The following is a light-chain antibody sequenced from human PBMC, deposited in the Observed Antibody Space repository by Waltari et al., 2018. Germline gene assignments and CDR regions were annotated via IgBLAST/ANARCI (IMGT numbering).Light chain of an antibody. CDR3: QQVNSFLSVT. J-gene: IGKJ5*01. Sequence: DIQMTQSPSSVSASVGDSVTITCRASQGIANWLAWYQQKPGKAPKLLIFGASSLQSGGPSRFSGSGSGTDFTLTISSLQPEDFATYYCQQVNSFLSVTFGQGTRLDIK. CDR1: QGIANW. V-gene: IGKV1-12*01. CDR2: GAS.